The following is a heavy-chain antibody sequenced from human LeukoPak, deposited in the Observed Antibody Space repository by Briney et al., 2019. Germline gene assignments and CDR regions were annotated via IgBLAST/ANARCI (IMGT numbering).Heavy chain of an antibody. CDR2: IIPIFGTA. CDR1: GYTFTSYD. CDR3: AITIFGVVIITIDAFDI. D-gene: IGHD3-3*01. V-gene: IGHV1-69*13. Sequence: ASVKVSCKASGYTFTSYDINWVRQATGQGLEWMGGIIPIFGTANYAQKFQGRVTITADESTSTAYMELSSLRSEDTAVYYCAITIFGVVIITIDAFDIWGQGTMVTVSS. J-gene: IGHJ3*02.